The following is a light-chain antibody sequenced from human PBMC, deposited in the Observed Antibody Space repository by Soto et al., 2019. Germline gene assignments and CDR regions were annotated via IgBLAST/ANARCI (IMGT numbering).Light chain of an antibody. CDR1: SSDVGRYNY. J-gene: IGLJ3*02. Sequence: QSALTQPASVSGSPGQSITISCTGTSSDVGRYNYVSWYQQHPGKAPKLMIYEVSNRPSGVSNRFSASKSGNTASLTISGLQAEDEADYYCTSYTSSTTWVFGGGIKLTVL. V-gene: IGLV2-14*01. CDR2: EVS. CDR3: TSYTSSTTWV.